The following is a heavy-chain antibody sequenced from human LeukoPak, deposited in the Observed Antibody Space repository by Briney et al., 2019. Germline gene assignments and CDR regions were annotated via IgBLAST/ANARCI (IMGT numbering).Heavy chain of an antibody. CDR1: EYTFTAYY. CDR2: INPDSGDT. Sequence: ASVKVSCKTSEYTFTAYYMHWVRRAPGQGLEWMGWINPDSGDTYYAHKFQGRVTMTRDTSIRTAYMELSSLRSDDTAVYYCARDRSVVLPAAPKNWFDPWGQGTLVTVSS. J-gene: IGHJ5*02. V-gene: IGHV1-2*07. CDR3: ARDRSVVLPAAPKNWFDP. D-gene: IGHD2-2*01.